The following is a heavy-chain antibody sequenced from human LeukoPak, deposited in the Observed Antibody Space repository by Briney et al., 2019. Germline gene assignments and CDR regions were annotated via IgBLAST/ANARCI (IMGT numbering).Heavy chain of an antibody. CDR3: ATHIPWDI. CDR1: GFTFSNSW. J-gene: IGHJ3*02. Sequence: GGSLRLSCVASGFTFSNSWMIWVRQAPGKGLEWVGRIKSKTDGGAIDYAAPVKGRFSISRDDSKDTMFLQMNNLKSDDTAVYYCATHIPWDIWGPGTMVTVSS. CDR2: IKSKTDGGAI. D-gene: IGHD2-21*01. V-gene: IGHV3-15*01.